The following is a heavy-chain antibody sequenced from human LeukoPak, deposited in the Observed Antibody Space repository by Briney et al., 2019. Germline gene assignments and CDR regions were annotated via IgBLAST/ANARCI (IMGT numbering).Heavy chain of an antibody. V-gene: IGHV4-61*05. J-gene: IGHJ5*02. Sequence: SETLSLTCTVSGGSISSSSYYWGWIRQPPGKGLEWIGYIYYSGSTNYNPSLKSRVTISVDTSKNQFSLKLSSVTAADTAVYYCARMNSGWYGGWFDPWGQGTLVTVSS. D-gene: IGHD6-19*01. CDR1: GGSISSSSYY. CDR2: IYYSGST. CDR3: ARMNSGWYGGWFDP.